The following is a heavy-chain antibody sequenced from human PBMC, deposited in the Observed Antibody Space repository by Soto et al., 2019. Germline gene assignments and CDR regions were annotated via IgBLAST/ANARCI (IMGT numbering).Heavy chain of an antibody. V-gene: IGHV2-5*02. D-gene: IGHD1-20*01. Sequence: QITLKESGPTLVEPTQTLTLTCTFSGFSLTTSGVGVGWIRQPPGKALEWLALIYWDDDKRYSPSLRSRLTVTKDTSKNQVVLTMTNVDPVDTATFYCAHRRSGPNWNRGFFDYWGQGTLVTVSS. CDR3: AHRRSGPNWNRGFFDY. CDR2: IYWDDDK. CDR1: GFSLTTSGVG. J-gene: IGHJ4*02.